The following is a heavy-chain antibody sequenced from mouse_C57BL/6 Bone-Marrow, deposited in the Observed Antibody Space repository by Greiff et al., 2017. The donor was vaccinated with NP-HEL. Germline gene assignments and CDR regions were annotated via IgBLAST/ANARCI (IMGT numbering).Heavy chain of an antibody. D-gene: IGHD2-3*01. CDR3: ARSDGTGAMDY. Sequence: QVQLKQSGAELVRPGTSVKVSCKASGYAFTNYLIEWVKQRPGQGLEWIGVINPGSGGTNYNEKFKGKATLTADKSSSNAYMQLSSLTSEDSAVYFCARSDGTGAMDYWGQGTSVTVSS. CDR2: INPGSGGT. V-gene: IGHV1-54*01. CDR1: GYAFTNYL. J-gene: IGHJ4*01.